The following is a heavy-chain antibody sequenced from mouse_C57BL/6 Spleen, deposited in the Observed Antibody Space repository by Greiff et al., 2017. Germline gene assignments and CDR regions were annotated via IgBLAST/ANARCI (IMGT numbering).Heavy chain of an antibody. Sequence: QVQLQQPGAELVKPGASVKLSCKASGYTFTSYWMQWVKQRPGQVLEWIGEIDPSDSYTNYNQKFKGKATLTVDQSSSTAYMQLSSLTSEDSAVDYCGRTSGVSWLAYWGQGTLVTVSA. V-gene: IGHV1-50*01. D-gene: IGHD6-2*01. CDR1: GYTFTSYW. J-gene: IGHJ3*01. CDR3: GRTSGVSWLAY. CDR2: IDPSDSYT.